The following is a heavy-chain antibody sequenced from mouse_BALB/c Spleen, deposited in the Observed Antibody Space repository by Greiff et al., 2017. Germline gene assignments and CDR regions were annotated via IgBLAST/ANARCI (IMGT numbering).Heavy chain of an antibody. CDR1: GFTFSDYY. CDR2: ISNGGGST. J-gene: IGHJ1*01. D-gene: IGHD1-2*01. CDR3: ARGGYVSFDV. Sequence: DVMLVESGGGLVKPGGSLKLSCAASGFTFSDYYMYWVRQTPEKRLEWVAYISNGGGSTYYPDTVKGRFTISRDNAKNTLYLQMSSLKSEDTAMYYCARGGYVSFDVWGAGTTVTVSS. V-gene: IGHV5-12*01.